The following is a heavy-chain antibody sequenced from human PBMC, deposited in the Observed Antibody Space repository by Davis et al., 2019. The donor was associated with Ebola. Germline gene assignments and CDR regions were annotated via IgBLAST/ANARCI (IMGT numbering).Heavy chain of an antibody. Sequence: ASVKVSCKASGYTFTGYYMHWVRQAPGQGLEWMGWINPNSGGTNYAQKFQGWVTMTRDTSISTAYMELSRLRSDDTAVYYCARNHNSYDSSGDEAFDIWGQGTMVTVSS. CDR2: INPNSGGT. CDR3: ARNHNSYDSSGDEAFDI. V-gene: IGHV1-2*04. J-gene: IGHJ3*02. CDR1: GYTFTGYY. D-gene: IGHD3-22*01.